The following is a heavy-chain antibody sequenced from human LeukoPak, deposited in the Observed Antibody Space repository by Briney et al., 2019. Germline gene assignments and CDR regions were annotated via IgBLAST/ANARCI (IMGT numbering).Heavy chain of an antibody. Sequence: GGSLRLSCATSGFTFSTSWMHWVRQASGEGLVWVSRISSDGSTTTYADSVKGRFTISRDNAKNTLYLQMNSLRVEDTAVYYCARVRSSSWYDYWGQGALVTVSS. CDR2: ISSDGSTT. CDR1: GFTFSTSW. V-gene: IGHV3-74*01. CDR3: ARVRSSSWYDY. J-gene: IGHJ4*02. D-gene: IGHD6-13*01.